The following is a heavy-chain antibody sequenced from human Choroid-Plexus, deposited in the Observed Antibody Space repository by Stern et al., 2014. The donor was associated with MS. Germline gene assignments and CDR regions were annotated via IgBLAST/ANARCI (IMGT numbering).Heavy chain of an antibody. Sequence: DQLVASGGGVVQPGRPLRLSCVASGFTFGSCAMHWVRQAPGKGLEWLAGVSYDGSNKYYADSVKGRFTISRDNSQNTLYMQMSSLRPEDTAVYYCAKDRQYLTYFFDHWGQGSLVTVSS. D-gene: IGHD2/OR15-2a*01. V-gene: IGHV3-30*18. CDR1: GFTFGSCA. CDR3: AKDRQYLTYFFDH. J-gene: IGHJ5*02. CDR2: VSYDGSNK.